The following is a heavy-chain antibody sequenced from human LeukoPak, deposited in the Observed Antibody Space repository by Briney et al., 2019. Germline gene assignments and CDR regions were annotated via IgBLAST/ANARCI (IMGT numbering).Heavy chain of an antibody. CDR3: AREGAYLYYYGSGSYYDY. V-gene: IGHV4-4*07. CDR1: GGSISSYY. CDR2: IYTSGST. D-gene: IGHD3-10*01. J-gene: IGHJ4*02. Sequence: KPSETPSLTCTVSGGSISSYYWSWIRQPAGKGLEWIGRIYTSGSTNYNPSLKSRVTMSVDMSKNQFSLKLSSVTAAVTAVYYCAREGAYLYYYGSGSYYDYWGQGTLVTVSS.